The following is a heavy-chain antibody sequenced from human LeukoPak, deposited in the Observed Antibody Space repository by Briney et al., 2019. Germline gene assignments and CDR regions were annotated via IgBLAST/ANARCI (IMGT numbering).Heavy chain of an antibody. CDR3: AREYSNWGANYYYYYMDV. V-gene: IGHV1-69*05. J-gene: IGHJ6*03. D-gene: IGHD4-11*01. CDR2: IIPIFGTA. Sequence: GASVKVSCKASGGTFSSYAISWVRQAPGQGLEWMGRIIPIFGTANSAQKFQGRVTITTDESTSRAYMELSSLRSEDTAVYYCAREYSNWGANYYYYYMDVWGKGTTVTVSS. CDR1: GGTFSSYA.